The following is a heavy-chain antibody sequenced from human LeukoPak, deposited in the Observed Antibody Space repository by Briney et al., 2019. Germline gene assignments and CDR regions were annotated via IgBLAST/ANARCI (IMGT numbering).Heavy chain of an antibody. V-gene: IGHV4-59*01. D-gene: IGHD6-19*01. CDR1: GGSISSYY. CDR3: AREVVAVAGSYFDS. J-gene: IGHJ4*02. CDR2: IYYSGSS. Sequence: SETLSLTCTVSGGSISSYYWTWIRQPPGKGLEWIGYIYYSGSSDYNPSLKSRVTISVDTSKNQFSLKLSSVTAADTAVYFCAREVVAVAGSYFDSWGQGTLVTVSS.